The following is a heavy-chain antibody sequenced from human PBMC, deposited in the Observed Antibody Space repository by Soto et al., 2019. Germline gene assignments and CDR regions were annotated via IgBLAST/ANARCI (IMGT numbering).Heavy chain of an antibody. CDR1: GITVSSNY. V-gene: IGHV3-66*01. J-gene: IGHJ5*02. CDR3: ARDAVPAANSFDP. Sequence: GGSLRLSCAASGITVSSNYMSWVRQAPGKGLDWVSVISSGGSTYYADSVKGRFTISRDNSKNTLYLQMNSLRAEDTAVYYCARDAVPAANSFDPWGQGTLVTVSS. CDR2: ISSGGST. D-gene: IGHD2-2*01.